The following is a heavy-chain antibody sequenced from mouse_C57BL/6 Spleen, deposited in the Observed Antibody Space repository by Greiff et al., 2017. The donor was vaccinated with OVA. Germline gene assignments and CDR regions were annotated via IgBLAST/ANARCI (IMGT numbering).Heavy chain of an antibody. V-gene: IGHV1-82*01. Sequence: QVQLKQSGPELVKPGASVKISCKASGYAFSSSWMNWVKQRPGKGLEWIGRIYPGDGDTNYNGKFKGKATLTADKSSSTAYMQLSSLTSEDSAVYFCARGGSYGNYFDYWGQGTTLTVSS. CDR1: GYAFSSSW. J-gene: IGHJ2*01. CDR2: IYPGDGDT. CDR3: ARGGSYGNYFDY. D-gene: IGHD2-1*01.